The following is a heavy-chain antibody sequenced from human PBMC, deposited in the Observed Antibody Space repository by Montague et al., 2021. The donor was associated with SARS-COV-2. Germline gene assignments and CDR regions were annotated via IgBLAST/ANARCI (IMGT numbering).Heavy chain of an antibody. J-gene: IGHJ3*02. D-gene: IGHD3-9*01. Sequence: CAISGDSVSSKSVAWNWIRQSPSRGLEWLGRTYYRSKWDSDYAESVKRRLVITPDTSKNQVSLQLNSVTPEDTAVYFCASSGITLTGLDAFDIWGQGTMVTVSS. CDR2: TYYRSKWDS. CDR3: ASSGITLTGLDAFDI. CDR1: GDSVSSKSVA. V-gene: IGHV6-1*01.